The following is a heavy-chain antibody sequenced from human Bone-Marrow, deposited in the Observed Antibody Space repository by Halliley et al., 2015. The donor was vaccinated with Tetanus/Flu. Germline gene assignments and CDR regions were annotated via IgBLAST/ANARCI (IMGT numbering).Heavy chain of an antibody. Sequence: AASGFTFSSYEINWVRQAPGKGLEWVSYISRSGSDTFYADSVEGRFTLSRDNAKTSLYLQMNSLRAEDTAIYYCVRELAGTHYHYQGMDVWGQGTTVTVSS. J-gene: IGHJ6*02. CDR1: GFTFSSYE. CDR3: VRELAGTHYHYQGMDV. CDR2: ISRSGSDT. V-gene: IGHV3-48*03. D-gene: IGHD6-19*01.